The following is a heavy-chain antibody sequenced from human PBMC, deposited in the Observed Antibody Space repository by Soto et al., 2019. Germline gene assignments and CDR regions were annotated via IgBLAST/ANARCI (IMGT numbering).Heavy chain of an antibody. J-gene: IGHJ4*02. CDR1: GFTFSSYV. CDR3: AKGFSGYYYSVDY. CDR2: ISGRGGST. Sequence: EVQLLESGGGLAQPGGSLRLSCAASGFTFSSYVMTWVRQAPGKGLEWVSTISGRGGSTYYADSVKGRFTISRDNSKNTLYLQMNSLVPEDTAVYYCAKGFSGYYYSVDYWGQGTLVTVSS. V-gene: IGHV3-23*01. D-gene: IGHD5-12*01.